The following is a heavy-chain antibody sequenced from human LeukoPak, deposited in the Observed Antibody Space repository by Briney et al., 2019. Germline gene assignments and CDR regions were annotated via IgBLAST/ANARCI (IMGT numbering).Heavy chain of an antibody. CDR1: GGSFSGYY. D-gene: IGHD2/OR15-2a*01. CDR2: INHSGST. V-gene: IGHV4-34*01. CDR3: ARDSGSNSMWGEGYFGN. J-gene: IGHJ4*02. Sequence: PSETLSLTCAVYGGSFSGYYWSWIRQPPGKGLEWIGEINHSGSTNYNPSLKSRVTISVDTSKNQFSLKLSSVTAADTAVYYCARDSGSNSMWGEGYFGNWGQGTLVTVSS.